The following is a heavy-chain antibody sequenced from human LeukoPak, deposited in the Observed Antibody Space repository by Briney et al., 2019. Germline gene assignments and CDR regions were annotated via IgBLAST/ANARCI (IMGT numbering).Heavy chain of an antibody. J-gene: IGHJ4*02. CDR2: IKQDGSEK. CDR1: GLTFSSYW. Sequence: GGSLRLSCAASGLTFSSYWMTWVRQAPGKGLEWVANIKQDGSEKYYVDSVKGRFTISRDNAKSSLYLQMDSLRAEDTAVYYCARAIGKSEGYWGQGTLVTVSS. CDR3: ARAIGKSEGY. D-gene: IGHD4-23*01. V-gene: IGHV3-7*01.